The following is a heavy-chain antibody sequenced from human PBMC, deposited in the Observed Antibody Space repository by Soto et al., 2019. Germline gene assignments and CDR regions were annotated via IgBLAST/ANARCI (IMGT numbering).Heavy chain of an antibody. CDR1: GFTFSNYG. CDR3: AKKVTIYAVDPADY. V-gene: IGHV3-23*01. CDR2: MSGSGDDA. D-gene: IGHD3-3*01. J-gene: IGHJ4*02. Sequence: GGSLRLSCAASGFTFSNYGMSWVRQAPGKGLEWVSVMSGSGDDAYYADSVKGRFTISRDNSKNMLYLQMNSLRAEDTAVYFCAKKVTIYAVDPADYWGQGTQVTVSS.